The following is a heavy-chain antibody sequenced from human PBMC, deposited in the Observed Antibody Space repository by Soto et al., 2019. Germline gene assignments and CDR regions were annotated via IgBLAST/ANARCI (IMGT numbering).Heavy chain of an antibody. V-gene: IGHV3-21*01. D-gene: IGHD3-3*01. J-gene: IGHJ6*02. CDR2: ISRSSSYI. CDR3: ARVMGDFWSGYTSYYYGMDV. Sequence: PGVPLRLSCAASGFTFSSYSMNWVRQAPGKGLEWVSSISRSSSYIYYADSVKGRFTISRDNAKESLYLQMNSLRVEDTAVYYCARVMGDFWSGYTSYYYGMDVWGQGTTVTVSS. CDR1: GFTFSSYS.